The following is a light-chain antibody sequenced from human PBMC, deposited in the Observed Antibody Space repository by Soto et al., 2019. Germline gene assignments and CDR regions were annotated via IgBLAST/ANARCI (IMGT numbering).Light chain of an antibody. CDR3: QQFHNWPRS. CDR2: GAS. CDR1: QSVSSN. J-gene: IGKJ1*01. Sequence: EIVMTQSPATLSVYPGERATLSCRASQSVSSNLAWYQQKPGQAPRLLIYGASTRATGIPARFSGSGSGTEFTLTISRLQSEDFAVYYCQQFHNWPRSFGQGAMA. V-gene: IGKV3-15*01.